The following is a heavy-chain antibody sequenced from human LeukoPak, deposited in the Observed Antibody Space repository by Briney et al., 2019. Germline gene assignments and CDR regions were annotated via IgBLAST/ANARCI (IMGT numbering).Heavy chain of an antibody. CDR1: GYAFTGSY. J-gene: IGHJ6*03. CDR2: INPNNGFT. V-gene: IGHV1-2*02. CDR3: ARAGGYYSRRGTDYMDV. Sequence: ASVKVSCKAAGYAFTGSYIHWVRQAPGQGLEWMGWINPNNGFTAYAQNFQGRVTMTRDTSISTAYMDLSRLTSDDTAVYYCARAGGYYSRRGTDYMDVWGKGTTVTVSS. D-gene: IGHD2-21*02.